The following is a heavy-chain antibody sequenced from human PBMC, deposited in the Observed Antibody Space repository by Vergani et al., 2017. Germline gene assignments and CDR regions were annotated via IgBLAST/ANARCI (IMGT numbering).Heavy chain of an antibody. V-gene: IGHV4-59*01. CDR3: ARASIRGVTLNWFDP. CDR2: IYYSGST. J-gene: IGHJ5*02. Sequence: QVQLQESGPGLVKPSETLSLTCTVSGGSISSYYWSWIRQPPGKGLEWIGYIYYSGSTNYNPSLKSRVTISVDTSKNQFSLKLSSVTAADTAVYYCARASIRGVTLNWFDPWGQGTLVTVSS. D-gene: IGHD3-10*01. CDR1: GGSISSYY.